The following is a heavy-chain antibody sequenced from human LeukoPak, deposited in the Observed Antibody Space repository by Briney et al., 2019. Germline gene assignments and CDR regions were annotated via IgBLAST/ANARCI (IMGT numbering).Heavy chain of an antibody. J-gene: IGHJ4*02. CDR1: GFIFSTYG. CDR3: AKDSLADIDY. Sequence: GGSLRLSCAASGFIFSTYGMYWVRQAPGKGLEWVAFIRHDGSIKNYADSVKGRSTTSRDNSKNTLYLQMSSLRAEDTAVYYCAKDSLADIDYWGQGTLVTVSS. D-gene: IGHD3-16*01. V-gene: IGHV3-30*02. CDR2: IRHDGSIK.